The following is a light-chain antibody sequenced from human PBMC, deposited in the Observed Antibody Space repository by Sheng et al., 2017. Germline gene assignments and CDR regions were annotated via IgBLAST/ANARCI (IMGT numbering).Light chain of an antibody. J-gene: IGKJ1*01. CDR3: QKYDSAPSFT. CDR1: QGIDNY. V-gene: IGKV1-27*01. Sequence: DIQMTQSPSSLSASVGDRVTMSCRASQGIDNYLACYQQKAGKVPNLLIYAASSLRSGVPSRFNGSGSGTDFTLTISSLQPEDVSVYYCQKYDSAPSFTFG. CDR2: AAS.